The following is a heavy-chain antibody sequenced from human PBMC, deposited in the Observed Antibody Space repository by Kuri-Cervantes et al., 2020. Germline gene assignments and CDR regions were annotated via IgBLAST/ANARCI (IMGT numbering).Heavy chain of an antibody. D-gene: IGHD6-13*01. CDR2: LWYDGTNK. V-gene: IGHV3-33*08. CDR1: GFTFSSYG. CDR3: ARQQQLAPAAFDF. J-gene: IGHJ4*02. Sequence: SLKISCAASGFTFSSYGMHWVRQAPGKGLEWVAVLWYDGTNKYYADSVKGRFTIPRDDSKNTLFLQMNSLRAEDTAVYYCARQQQLAPAAFDFWGQGTLVTVSS.